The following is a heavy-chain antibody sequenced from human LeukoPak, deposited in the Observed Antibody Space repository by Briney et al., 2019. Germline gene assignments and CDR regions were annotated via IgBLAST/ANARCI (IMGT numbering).Heavy chain of an antibody. CDR2: ISGSGGDT. D-gene: IGHD6-19*01. CDR3: AKTTAGYSSGRYPGWPVDY. CDR1: GFTFSSHA. V-gene: IGHV3-23*01. Sequence: GGSLRLSCAASGFTFSSHAVSWVRQAPGKGLEWVSAISGSGGDTYYADSVKGRFTISRDNSKNMVYLQMNSLSTEDTAVYYCAKTTAGYSSGRYPGWPVDYWGQGTLVIVSS. J-gene: IGHJ4*02.